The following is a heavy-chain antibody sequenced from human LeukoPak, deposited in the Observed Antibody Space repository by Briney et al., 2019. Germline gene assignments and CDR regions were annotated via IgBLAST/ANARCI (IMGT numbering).Heavy chain of an antibody. Sequence: RASVKVSCKASGYTFTSYDINWVRQATGQGLEWMGWMNPNSGNTGYAQKFQGRVTITRNTSISTAYMELSSLRSEDTAVYYCAILRDGFVFDIWGQGTMVTVSS. CDR2: MNPNSGNT. V-gene: IGHV1-8*03. D-gene: IGHD5-24*01. J-gene: IGHJ3*02. CDR3: AILRDGFVFDI. CDR1: GYTFTSYD.